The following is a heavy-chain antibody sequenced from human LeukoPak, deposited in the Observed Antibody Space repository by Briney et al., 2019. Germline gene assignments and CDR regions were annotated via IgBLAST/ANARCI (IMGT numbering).Heavy chain of an antibody. CDR3: ARLNPRGLDAFDI. V-gene: IGHV7-4-1*02. CDR1: GYTFTSYA. J-gene: IGHJ3*02. Sequence: ASVKVSCKASGYTFTSYAMNWVRQAPGQGLEWMGWINTNTGKPTYGQGFTGRFVFSLDSSVSTAYLQINSLNAEGTAVYYCARLNPRGLDAFDIWGQGTMVTVSS. CDR2: INTNTGKP.